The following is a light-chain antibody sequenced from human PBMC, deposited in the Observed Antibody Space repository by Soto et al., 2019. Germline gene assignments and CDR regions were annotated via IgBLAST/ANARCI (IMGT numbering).Light chain of an antibody. Sequence: EIVLTQSPATLSLSPGERATLSGRASQSVSSYLAWYQQKPGQAPRLLIYDASNRATGIPARFSGSGSGTDFTLTISSLEPEDFAVYYCQHRSNWPSFGQGTRLEIK. CDR3: QHRSNWPS. CDR1: QSVSSY. V-gene: IGKV3-11*01. J-gene: IGKJ5*01. CDR2: DAS.